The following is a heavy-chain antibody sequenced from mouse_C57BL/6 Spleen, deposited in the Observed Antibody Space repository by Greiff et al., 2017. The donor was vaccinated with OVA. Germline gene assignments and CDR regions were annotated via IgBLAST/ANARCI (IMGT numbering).Heavy chain of an antibody. Sequence: QVQLQQSGPELVKPGASVKISCKASGYAFSSSWMNWVKQRPGKGLEWIGRIYPGDGDTNYNGKFKGKATLTADKSSSTAYMQLSSLTSEDSAVYFGARGGYYGSSLYYFGYWGQGTTLTVSS. CDR3: ARGGYYGSSLYYFGY. D-gene: IGHD1-1*01. J-gene: IGHJ2*01. CDR1: GYAFSSSW. CDR2: IYPGDGDT. V-gene: IGHV1-82*01.